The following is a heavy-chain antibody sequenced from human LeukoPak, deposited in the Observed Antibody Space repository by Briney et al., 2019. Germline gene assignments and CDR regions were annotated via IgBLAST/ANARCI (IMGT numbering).Heavy chain of an antibody. V-gene: IGHV3-23*01. J-gene: IGHJ3*01. CDR2: ICGSVSGSGDCT. CDR1: GFSFGSYA. Sequence: GGSLRLSCAASGFSFGSYAMSWVRPAAGKGREWVSEICGSVSGSGDCTHYADSVKGRFTISRDNSKKKVYLQMHSLRAEETALYECEKGKVNHCGALDAWGQGTLVTVSS. D-gene: IGHD2-21*01. CDR3: EKGKVNHCGALDA.